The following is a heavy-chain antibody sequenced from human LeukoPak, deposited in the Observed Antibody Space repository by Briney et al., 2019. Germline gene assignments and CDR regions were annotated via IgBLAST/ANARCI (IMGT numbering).Heavy chain of an antibody. CDR2: ISGSGGST. J-gene: IGHJ4*02. CDR3: AKMGRSGGSYFDY. V-gene: IGHV3-23*01. Sequence: GGSLRLSCAASGFTFSSYWMSWVRQAPGKGLEWVSAISGSGGSTYYADSVKGRFTISRDNSKNTLYLQMNSLRAEDTAVYYCAKMGRSGGSYFDYWGQGTLVTVSS. D-gene: IGHD2-15*01. CDR1: GFTFSSYW.